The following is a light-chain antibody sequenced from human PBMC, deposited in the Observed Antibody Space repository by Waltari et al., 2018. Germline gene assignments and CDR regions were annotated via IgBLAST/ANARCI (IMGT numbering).Light chain of an antibody. CDR3: AVWDDSLNGWV. CDR1: DSNIGGNF. V-gene: IGLV1-44*01. CDR2: RDN. Sequence: QSVLTQSPSASGTPGQRATISCSGSDSNIGGNFVHWYQQFPGTAPKLLIHRDNHRPSGGPARFSGSKSGTSASLAISGLQSEDEALYFCAVWDDSLNGWVFGGGTKVTVL. J-gene: IGLJ3*02.